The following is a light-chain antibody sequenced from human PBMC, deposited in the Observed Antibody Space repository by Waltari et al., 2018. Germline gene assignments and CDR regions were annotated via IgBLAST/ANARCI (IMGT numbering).Light chain of an antibody. Sequence: QSALTHPAPVSGSAGRSCPVPSTGPSSDVGSYNLVSWYQQHPGKAPKLMIYEASKRPSGVSHRFSGSKTGNTASLTISGLQAEDEADYFCCSYAGGHTLVFGGGTKLTVL. J-gene: IGLJ3*02. CDR2: EAS. CDR3: CSYAGGHTLV. CDR1: SSDVGSYNL. V-gene: IGLV2-23*02.